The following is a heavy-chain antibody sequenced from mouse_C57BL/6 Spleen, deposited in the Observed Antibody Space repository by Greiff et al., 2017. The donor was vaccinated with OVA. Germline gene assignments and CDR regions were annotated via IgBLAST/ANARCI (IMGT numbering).Heavy chain of an antibody. V-gene: IGHV1-80*01. CDR3: ARSPFDGYYGY. J-gene: IGHJ2*01. Sequence: QVQLQQSGAELVKPGASVKISCKASGYAFSSYWMNWVKQRPGKGLEWIGQIYPGDGDTNYNGKFKGKATLTADKSSSTAYMELSSLTSEDSAVYFCARSPFDGYYGYWGQGTTLTVSS. D-gene: IGHD2-3*01. CDR1: GYAFSSYW. CDR2: IYPGDGDT.